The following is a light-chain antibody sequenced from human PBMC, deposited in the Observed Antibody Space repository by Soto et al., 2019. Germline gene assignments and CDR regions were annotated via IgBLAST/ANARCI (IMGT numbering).Light chain of an antibody. CDR2: AAS. V-gene: IGKV1-39*01. Sequence: DIPMTQSPSSLSASVGDRVTITCRASQSIANHLNWYQHKPGKAPKLLIYAASALQSRVPSRFSGSGSETDFTLTISSLQPEDFATYYCQQSYNSHTFGQGTKLEIK. CDR1: QSIANH. CDR3: QQSYNSHT. J-gene: IGKJ2*01.